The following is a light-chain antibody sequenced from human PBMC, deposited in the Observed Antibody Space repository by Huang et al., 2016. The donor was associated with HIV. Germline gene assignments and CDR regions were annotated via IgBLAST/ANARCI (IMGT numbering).Light chain of an antibody. V-gene: IGKV3-15*01. CDR1: QSVSSN. CDR3: QQYNNWLT. J-gene: IGKJ4*01. CDR2: CAS. Sequence: EIVMTQSPATLSVSPGERAALSCRASQSVSSNLAWYQQKPCQATRLLIECASTRATGIPARFSVSGSGTEFTLTISSLQSEDFAVYYCQQYNNWLTFGGGTKVEIK.